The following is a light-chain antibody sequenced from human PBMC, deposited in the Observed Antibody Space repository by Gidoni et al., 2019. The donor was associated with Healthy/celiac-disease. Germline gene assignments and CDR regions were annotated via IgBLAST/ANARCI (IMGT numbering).Light chain of an antibody. CDR2: AAS. CDR3: QQSYSNT. V-gene: IGKV1-39*01. Sequence: DIQMTQSPSSLSASVGDRVTITCRASQSISSYLNWYQQKPGKAPKLLIYAASSLQSGVPSRFSGSGSGTDFTLTISSLQPEDFATYYCQQSYSNTFGPXTKVDIK. J-gene: IGKJ3*01. CDR1: QSISSY.